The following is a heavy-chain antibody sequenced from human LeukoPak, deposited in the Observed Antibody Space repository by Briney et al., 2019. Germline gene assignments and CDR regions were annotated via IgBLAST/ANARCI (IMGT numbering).Heavy chain of an antibody. J-gene: IGHJ4*02. D-gene: IGHD6-19*01. CDR2: ISWKSDKI. V-gene: IGHV3-9*01. Sequence: GGSLRLSCAASGFTFDDYAMFWVRQAPGKGLEWGSGISWKSDKIAYADSVKGRFTISRDNAKNSLYLQINSLRAEDTALYYCGRLARNAWYAVDYWGQGTLVTVSS. CDR1: GFTFDDYA. CDR3: GRLARNAWYAVDY.